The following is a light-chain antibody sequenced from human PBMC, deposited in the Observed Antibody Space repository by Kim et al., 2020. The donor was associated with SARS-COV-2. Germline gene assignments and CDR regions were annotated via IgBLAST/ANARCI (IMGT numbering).Light chain of an antibody. CDR1: QSVRDK. V-gene: IGKV3-15*01. CDR2: GAS. Sequence: EIVMTQSPVTLSVSPGEGVTLSCRASQSVRDKLAWYQQKRGQAPSLLIYGASTRAAGVPARFTGSGSGTEFTLTISSLQSEDFGVYYCQQYDNWHPITFGQGTRLEIK. J-gene: IGKJ5*01. CDR3: QQYDNWHPIT.